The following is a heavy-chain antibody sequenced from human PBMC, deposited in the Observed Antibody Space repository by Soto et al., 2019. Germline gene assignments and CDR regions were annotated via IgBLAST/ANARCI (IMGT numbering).Heavy chain of an antibody. Sequence: QVQLVQSGAEVKKPGASVKVSCKTSGYTFTNHGINWVRQAPGQGLEWMGWINPYNANVNYSQKLQGRVTMNTDTSTSTAYMDLMSLTSDDTAVYYCARDRVAGIWGDAFDIWGQGTMVTVSS. CDR3: ARDRVAGIWGDAFDI. CDR2: INPYNANV. CDR1: GYTFTNHG. J-gene: IGHJ3*02. V-gene: IGHV1-18*04. D-gene: IGHD3-16*01.